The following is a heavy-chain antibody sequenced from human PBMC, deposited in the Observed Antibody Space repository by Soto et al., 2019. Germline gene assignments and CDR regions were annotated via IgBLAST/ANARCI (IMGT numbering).Heavy chain of an antibody. CDR3: ARELRRCGYDYSRFFDY. Sequence: SETLSLTCTVSGGSISSYYWSWIRQPPGKGLEWIGYIYYSGSTNYNPSLKSRVTISVDTSKNQFSLKLSSVTAADTSVYYCARELRRCGYDYSRFFDYWDQGPLVTVSS. D-gene: IGHD5-12*01. V-gene: IGHV4-59*01. CDR1: GGSISSYY. CDR2: IYYSGST. J-gene: IGHJ4*02.